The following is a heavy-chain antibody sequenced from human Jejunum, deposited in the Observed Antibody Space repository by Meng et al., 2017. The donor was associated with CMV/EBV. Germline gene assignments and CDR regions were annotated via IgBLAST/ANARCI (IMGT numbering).Heavy chain of an antibody. CDR1: GFRFRDYY. Sequence: ASGFRFRDYYLNWIRQTPEKRLEWISYISGGATAIYYADSLKGRFTISRDNGRNTLYLQMDNLRAEDTAVYYCARQPRQKTAISLWGQGTLVTVSS. V-gene: IGHV3-11*01. CDR2: ISGGATAI. J-gene: IGHJ4*02. CDR3: ARQPRQKTAISL. D-gene: IGHD2-21*02.